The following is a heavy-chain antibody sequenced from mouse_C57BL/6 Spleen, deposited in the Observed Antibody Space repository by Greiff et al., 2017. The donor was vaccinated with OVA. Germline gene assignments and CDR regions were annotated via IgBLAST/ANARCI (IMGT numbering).Heavy chain of an antibody. CDR1: GYTFTDYE. Sequence: VKLVESGAELVRPGASVTLSCKASGYTFTDYEMHWVKQTPVHGLEWIGAIDPETGGTAYNQKFKGKAILTADKSSSTAYMELRSLTSEDSAVYYCTKDIAMDYWGQGTSVTVSS. CDR2: IDPETGGT. CDR3: TKDIAMDY. V-gene: IGHV1-15*01. J-gene: IGHJ4*01.